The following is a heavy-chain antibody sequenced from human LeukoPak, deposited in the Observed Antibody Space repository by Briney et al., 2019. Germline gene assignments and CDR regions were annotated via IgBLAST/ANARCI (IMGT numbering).Heavy chain of an antibody. CDR2: IYYAGRT. CDR3: ARQGRFSYFGMDV. J-gene: IGHJ6*02. Sequence: PSETLSLTCTVSGDSINGFDWSWIRQRPGKGLEWVAYIYYAGRTTYNPSLKSRVTISVDTSKNQFSLKLTSLTAADTAVYYCARQGRFSYFGMDVWGQGTTVTVSS. V-gene: IGHV4-59*08. CDR1: GDSINGFD. D-gene: IGHD3-3*01.